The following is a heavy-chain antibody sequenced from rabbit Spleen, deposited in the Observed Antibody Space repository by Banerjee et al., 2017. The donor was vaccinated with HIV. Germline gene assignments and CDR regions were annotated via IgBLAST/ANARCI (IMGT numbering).Heavy chain of an antibody. J-gene: IGHJ4*01. D-gene: IGHD2-1*01. V-gene: IGHV1S47*01. CDR1: GFDFSSYG. Sequence: LVESGGGLVQPGGSLKLSCKASGFDFSSYGVSWVRQAPGKGLEWIGYIDPVFGSTYYASWVNGRFTISSHNAQNTLYLQLNSLTAADTATYFCVRDLGYDDYSEKGYFNVWGQGTLVTVS. CDR3: VRDLGYDDYSEKGYFNV. CDR2: IDPVFGST.